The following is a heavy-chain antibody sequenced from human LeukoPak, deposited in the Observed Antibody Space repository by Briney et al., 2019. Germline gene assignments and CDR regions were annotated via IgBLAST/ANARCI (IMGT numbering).Heavy chain of an antibody. CDR2: IHHSGST. V-gene: IGHV4-30-2*01. D-gene: IGHD1-26*01. CDR1: GGSLSSGGYY. Sequence: SQTLSLTCTVSGGSLSSGGYYWSWIRQPPGKGLEWSGYIHHSGSTYYNPSLKNRVTISVDRSKNQFSLKLSSVTAADTAVYYCARFVGATDRTYAFDIWGQGTMVTVSS. CDR3: ARFVGATDRTYAFDI. J-gene: IGHJ3*02.